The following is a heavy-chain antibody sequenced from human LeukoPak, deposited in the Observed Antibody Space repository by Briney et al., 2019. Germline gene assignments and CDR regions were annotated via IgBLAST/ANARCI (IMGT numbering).Heavy chain of an antibody. CDR3: ARDDILWFGRGFDY. J-gene: IGHJ4*02. CDR2: ISSSGSTI. D-gene: IGHD3-10*01. V-gene: IGHV3-48*03. CDR1: GFTFSSYE. Sequence: GGSLRLSCAASGFTFSSYEMNWVRQAPGKGLEWVSYISSSGSTIYYADSVKGRFTISRDNAKNSLYLQMSSLRAEDTAVYYCARDDILWFGRGFDYWGQGTLVTVSS.